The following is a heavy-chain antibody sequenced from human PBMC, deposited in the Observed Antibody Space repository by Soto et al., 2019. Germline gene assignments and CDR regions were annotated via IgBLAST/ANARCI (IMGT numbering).Heavy chain of an antibody. CDR1: GDSITSSSYY. V-gene: IGHV4-39*01. J-gene: IGHJ5*02. CDR3: ASHGNFVLAGNNWFDP. CDR2: IYYSGST. Sequence: SETLSLTCTVSGDSITSSSYYWGWIRQPPGKGLQWIASIYYSGSTYYSPSPKSRVTISADTSKNQFSLKLRSVTAADTAVYYCASHGNFVLAGNNWFDPWGQGTLVTVSS. D-gene: IGHD6-19*01.